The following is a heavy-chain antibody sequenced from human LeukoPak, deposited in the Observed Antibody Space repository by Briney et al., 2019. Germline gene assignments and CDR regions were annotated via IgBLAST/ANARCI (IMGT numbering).Heavy chain of an antibody. CDR3: ASPGGDYVGVDYYGMDV. CDR1: GFTFSSYG. CDR2: IWYDGSNK. J-gene: IGHJ6*04. D-gene: IGHD4-17*01. V-gene: IGHV3-33*01. Sequence: PGRSLRLSCAASGFTFSSYGMHWVRQAPGKGLEWVAVIWYDGSNKYYADSVKGRFTISRDNSKNTLYLQMNSLRAEDTAVYCCASPGGDYVGVDYYGMDVWGKGTTVTVSS.